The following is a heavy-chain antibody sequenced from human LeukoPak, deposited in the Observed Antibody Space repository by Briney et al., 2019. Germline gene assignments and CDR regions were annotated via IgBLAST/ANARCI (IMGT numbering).Heavy chain of an antibody. D-gene: IGHD3-3*01. CDR1: GYTLTSYD. V-gene: IGHV1-8*03. CDR3: ARGNYDFWSGYLNWFDP. J-gene: IGHJ5*02. CDR2: MNPNSGNT. Sequence: EASVKVSCKASGYTLTSYDINWVRQATGQGLEWMGWMNPNSGNTGYAQKFQGRVTITRNTSISTAYMELSSLRSEDTAVYYCARGNYDFWSGYLNWFDPWGQGTLVTVSS.